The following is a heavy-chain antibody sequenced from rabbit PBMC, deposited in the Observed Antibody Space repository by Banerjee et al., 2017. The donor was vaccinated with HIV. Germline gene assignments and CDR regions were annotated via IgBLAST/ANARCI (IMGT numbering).Heavy chain of an antibody. CDR2: IGAGSGGAT. V-gene: IGHV1S45*01. D-gene: IGHD2-1*01. J-gene: IGHJ4*01. Sequence: QEQLEESGGDLVKPEGSLTLTCTASGFSFNNRYVMCWVRQAPGKGLEWIACIGAGSGGATAYASWAKGRFTISKASWTTVTLQMTSLTAADTATYFCARIITIPYYFNLWGQGTLVTVS. CDR3: ARIITIPYYFNL. CDR1: GFSFNNRYV.